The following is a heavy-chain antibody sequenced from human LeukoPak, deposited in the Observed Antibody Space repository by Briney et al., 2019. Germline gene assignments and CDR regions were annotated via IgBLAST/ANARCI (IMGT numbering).Heavy chain of an antibody. D-gene: IGHD3-3*02. V-gene: IGHV3-20*03. J-gene: IGHJ4*02. CDR3: ARDRLGPSFSVSHFDL. Sequence: GAPRLFFPNPRIKVVEFCLDWGRRGPREGLGWLFCINYNGAITDYADSVKGRFTISRDNAKNSLYLRMDSLRAEDTALCYCARDRLGPSFSVSHFDLWGQGTLVTVSS. CDR1: RIKVVEFC. CDR2: INYNGAIT.